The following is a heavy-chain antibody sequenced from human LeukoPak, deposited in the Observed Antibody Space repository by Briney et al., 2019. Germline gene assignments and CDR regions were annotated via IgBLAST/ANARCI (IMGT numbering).Heavy chain of an antibody. CDR2: SKSKSDGGAA. CDR1: GFTPGFTLSNAW. D-gene: IGHD4-11*01. CDR3: ARETDYNLDY. J-gene: IGHJ4*02. Sequence: MPGGSLRLSCAASGFTPGFTLSNAWMSWARQAPGKGLERVGRSKSKSDGGAADYAAPVKGRITISRDNAKNSLYLQMNSLRAEDTAVYSCARETDYNLDYRGQGTLVTVSS. V-gene: IGHV3-15*01.